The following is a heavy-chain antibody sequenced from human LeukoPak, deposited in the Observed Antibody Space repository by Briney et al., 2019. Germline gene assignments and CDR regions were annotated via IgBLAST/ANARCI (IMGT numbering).Heavy chain of an antibody. D-gene: IGHD3-10*01. Sequence: PSVKGSSKVSVYTPTELSMHSVRQAPGKGLEWRGGFDPEDGETIYAQKFQGRVTMTEDTSTDTAYMELRSMRSEDTVVYYWATTVWFGELSAWGEGTLVTVSS. CDR1: VYTPTELS. J-gene: IGHJ5*02. V-gene: IGHV1-24*01. CDR2: FDPEDGET. CDR3: ATTVWFGELSA.